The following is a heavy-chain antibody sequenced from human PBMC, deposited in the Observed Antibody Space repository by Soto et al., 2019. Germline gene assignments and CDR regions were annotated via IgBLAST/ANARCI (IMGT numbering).Heavy chain of an antibody. CDR1: GFTFDDYA. J-gene: IGHJ6*02. CDR2: ISLDGGSS. Sequence: SCAASGFTFDDYALHWVRQAPGKGLEWVSLISLDGGSSYYADSVKGRFTISRDNSKNSLYLQMNSLRAEDTALYYCAKDWAMSTPLKSGYYGMDVWGQGTTVTVSS. D-gene: IGHD5-12*01. CDR3: AKDWAMSTPLKSGYYGMDV. V-gene: IGHV3-43D*04.